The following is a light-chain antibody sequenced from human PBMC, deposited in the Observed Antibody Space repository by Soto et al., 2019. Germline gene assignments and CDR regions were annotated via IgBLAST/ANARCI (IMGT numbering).Light chain of an antibody. V-gene: IGKV1-5*01. CDR3: QQYNSYLYT. CDR2: DAS. CDR1: QSISSW. J-gene: IGKJ2*01. Sequence: DIQMTQSPSTLSASVGDRVTITCRASQSISSWLAWYQQKPGKAPKLLIYDASSLESGVPSRFSGSGSGTEFTLTISSLQPDDFATYYCQQYNSYLYTFXQGTKVDI.